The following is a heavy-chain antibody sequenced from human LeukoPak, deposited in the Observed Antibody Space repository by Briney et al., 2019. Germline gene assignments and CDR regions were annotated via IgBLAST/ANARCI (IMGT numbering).Heavy chain of an antibody. CDR1: GFTFSSYA. CDR3: ARDGVEFYNWFDP. D-gene: IGHD2-21*01. V-gene: IGHV3-21*06. Sequence: GGSLRLSCAASGFTFSSYAMSWVRQAPGKGLEWVSTLSSSSTYIYHADSVKGRFTISRDNAKSSLYLQMNSLRAEDTAVYYCARDGVEFYNWFDPWGQGTLVTVSS. CDR2: LSSSSTYI. J-gene: IGHJ5*02.